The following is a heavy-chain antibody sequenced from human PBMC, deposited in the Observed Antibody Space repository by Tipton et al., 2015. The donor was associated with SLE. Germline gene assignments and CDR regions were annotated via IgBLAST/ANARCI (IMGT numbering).Heavy chain of an antibody. CDR2: MSYSGST. V-gene: IGHV4-34*09. CDR1: GGSFSDYY. Sequence: TLSLTCAVYGGSFSDYYWSWIRQPPGKGLEWIGHMSYSGSTYYNPSLKSRITISVDTSKNHFSLKLSSVTAADTAVYYCARGGVGGYDYFDHWGQGTLVTVSS. J-gene: IGHJ4*02. D-gene: IGHD5-12*01. CDR3: ARGGVGGYDYFDH.